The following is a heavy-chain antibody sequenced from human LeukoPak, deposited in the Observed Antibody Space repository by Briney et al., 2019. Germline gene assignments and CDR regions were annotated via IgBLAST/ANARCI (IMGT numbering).Heavy chain of an antibody. CDR3: AREFSVYIDF. Sequence: ASVKVSCKASGYTFINYYMHWVRQAPGQGLEWMGIINPSGGGTSYAQKFQGRVTMTRDTSTSTVYMEVSSLRSEDTAVYYCAREFSVYIDFWGQGTLVTVSS. CDR1: GYTFINYY. D-gene: IGHD5/OR15-5a*01. CDR2: INPSGGGT. V-gene: IGHV1-46*01. J-gene: IGHJ4*02.